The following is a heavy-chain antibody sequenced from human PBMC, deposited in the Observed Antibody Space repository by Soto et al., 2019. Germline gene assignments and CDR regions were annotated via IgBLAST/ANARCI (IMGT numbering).Heavy chain of an antibody. V-gene: IGHV1-8*01. D-gene: IGHD1-26*01. CDR2: RNPNSGNT. J-gene: IGHJ4*02. CDR3: SREKVGAVDY. CDR1: GYTFTSYD. Sequence: QVQLVQSGAEVKKPGASVKVSCKASGYTFTSYDMNWVGRATGQGLEWMGWRNPNSGNTGYAQKFQGRVTMTRNTSISTAYMELSSLRSEDTAVYYCSREKVGAVDYWGQGTLVTVSS.